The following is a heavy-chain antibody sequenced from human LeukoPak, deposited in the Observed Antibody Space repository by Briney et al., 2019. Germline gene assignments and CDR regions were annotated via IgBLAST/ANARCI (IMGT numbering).Heavy chain of an antibody. Sequence: GGSLRLSCVASGFTFSDYYMSWIRQAPGKGLEWLSYINIAGSNTHYADSVMGRFTVSRDNAKNSLYLQMNSLRAEDTAVYYCARDRRPVNWFDPWGQGTLVTVSS. CDR3: ARDRRPVNWFDP. V-gene: IGHV3-11*04. D-gene: IGHD6-6*01. CDR2: INIAGSNT. J-gene: IGHJ5*02. CDR1: GFTFSDYY.